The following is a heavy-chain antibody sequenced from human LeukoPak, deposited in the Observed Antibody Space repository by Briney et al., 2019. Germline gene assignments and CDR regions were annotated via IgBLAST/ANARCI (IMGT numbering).Heavy chain of an antibody. V-gene: IGHV3-33*08. D-gene: IGHD1-26*01. CDR2: IWSDESNT. CDR1: GFTFSSYS. J-gene: IGHJ4*02. CDR3: ARERVGATYDY. Sequence: GGSLRLSCAASGFTFSSYSMNWVRQAPGMGLEWVAVIWSDESNTYYADSVKGRFTISRDNSKNTVYLQMNSVRAEDTAVYYCARERVGATYDYWGQGTLVIVSS.